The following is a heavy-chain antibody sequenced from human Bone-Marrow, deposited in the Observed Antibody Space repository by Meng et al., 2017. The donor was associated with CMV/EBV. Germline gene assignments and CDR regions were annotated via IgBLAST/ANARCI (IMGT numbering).Heavy chain of an antibody. Sequence: SETLSLTCTVSGGSISSGDYYWSWIRQPPGKGLEWIGYIYYSGSTNYNPSLKSRVTISVDTSKNQFSLKLSSVTAADTAVYYWARDGLGGAPDYWGQGTLVTVSS. J-gene: IGHJ4*02. CDR1: GGSISSGDYY. CDR2: IYYSGST. V-gene: IGHV4-61*08. CDR3: ARDGLGGAPDY. D-gene: IGHD3-16*01.